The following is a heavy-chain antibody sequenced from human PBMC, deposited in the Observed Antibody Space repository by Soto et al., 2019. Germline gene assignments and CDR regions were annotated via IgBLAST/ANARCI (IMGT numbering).Heavy chain of an antibody. CDR2: IYYSGST. J-gene: IGHJ5*02. D-gene: IGHD6-19*01. V-gene: IGHV4-39*01. CDR1: GGSISSSSYY. Sequence: QLQLQESGPGLVKPSETLSLTCTVSGGSISSSSYYWGWIRQPPGKGLEWIGSIYYSGSTYYNPSIKRRVTISVDTSRNQVSLTLSLVTAADTAVYYCARQGGGSSGWYLHGGFDPWGQGTLVTVSS. CDR3: ARQGGGSSGWYLHGGFDP.